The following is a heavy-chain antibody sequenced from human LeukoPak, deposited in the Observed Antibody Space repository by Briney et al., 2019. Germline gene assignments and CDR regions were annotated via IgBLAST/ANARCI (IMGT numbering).Heavy chain of an antibody. CDR3: ARDRRDGYHNLAVAFDI. Sequence: ASVKVSCKASGGTFSSYAISWVRQAPGQGLEWMGRIIPILGIANYAQKFQGRVTITADKSTSTAYMELSSLRSEDTAVYYCARDRRDGYHNLAVAFDIWGQGTMVTVSS. V-gene: IGHV1-69*04. J-gene: IGHJ3*02. D-gene: IGHD5-24*01. CDR2: IIPILGIA. CDR1: GGTFSSYA.